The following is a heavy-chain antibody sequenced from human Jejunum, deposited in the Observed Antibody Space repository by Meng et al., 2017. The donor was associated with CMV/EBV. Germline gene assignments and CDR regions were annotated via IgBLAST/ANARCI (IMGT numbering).Heavy chain of an antibody. CDR3: ARDFGDYTNDYYGMDV. J-gene: IGHJ6*02. Sequence: VRGCAYYWGCIVLPLGEWLGWVGVFYSGGGTYYNPSFKSRVSISVDTSKSHFSLKLSSVTAADTAVYYCARDFGDYTNDYYGMDVWGQGTTVTVSS. D-gene: IGHD4-17*01. V-gene: IGHV4-39*07. CDR2: FYSGGGT. CDR1: VRGCAYY.